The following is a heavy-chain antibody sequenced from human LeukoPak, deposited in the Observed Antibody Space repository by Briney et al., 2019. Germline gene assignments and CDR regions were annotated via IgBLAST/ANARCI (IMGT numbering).Heavy chain of an antibody. CDR1: GGSFSGYY. Sequence: SETLSLTCAVYGGSFSGYYWSWIRQPPGKGLEWIGEINHSGSTNYNPSLKSRVTISIDTSKNQFSLKVTSVTAADTAVYYCARLTMVRGGTLDYWGQGTLVTVSS. V-gene: IGHV4-34*01. J-gene: IGHJ4*02. CDR3: ARLTMVRGGTLDY. D-gene: IGHD3-10*01. CDR2: INHSGST.